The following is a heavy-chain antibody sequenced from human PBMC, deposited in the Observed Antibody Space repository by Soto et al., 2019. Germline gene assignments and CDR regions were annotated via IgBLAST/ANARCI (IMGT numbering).Heavy chain of an antibody. Sequence: QVQLVQSGAEVKKPGSSVKVSCKASGGTFSSYAISWVRQAPGQGLEWMGGIIPIVGTADYAQQFQGRVTITADESTSTAYMELGSLRSEETAVYYCARHPVSGSYAYYSGMDVWGQGTTVTVSS. V-gene: IGHV1-69*12. J-gene: IGHJ6*02. CDR3: ARHPVSGSYAYYSGMDV. D-gene: IGHD1-26*01. CDR2: IIPIVGTA. CDR1: GGTFSSYA.